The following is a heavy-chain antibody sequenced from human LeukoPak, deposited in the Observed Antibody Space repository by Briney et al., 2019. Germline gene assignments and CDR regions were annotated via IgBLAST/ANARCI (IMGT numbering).Heavy chain of an antibody. CDR3: ARDGSGGLGTYFDY. CDR1: GFTFSNYW. D-gene: IGHD3-16*01. J-gene: IGHJ4*02. Sequence: GGSLRLSCAASGFTFSNYWMHWVRQAPGKGLVWVSRINLDGSGTTYADSVKGRFTISRDNSMNTLYLQMNSLRAEDTAVYYCARDGSGGLGTYFDYWGQGTLVTVSS. V-gene: IGHV3-74*01. CDR2: INLDGSGT.